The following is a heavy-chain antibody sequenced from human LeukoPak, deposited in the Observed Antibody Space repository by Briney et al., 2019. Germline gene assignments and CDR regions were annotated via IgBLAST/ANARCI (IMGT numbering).Heavy chain of an antibody. V-gene: IGHV3-23*01. CDR2: ISDTGRLS. CDR3: AKVSSPGPKYSSGWYNWFDP. J-gene: IGHJ5*02. CDR1: GFTFSSSA. D-gene: IGHD6-19*01. Sequence: GGSLRLSCAASGFTFSSSAMSWVRQAPGKGLEWVAAISDTGRLSYCADSVNGRFTISRDNSKNTLSLQMNSLRAADTAVYYCAKVSSPGPKYSSGWYNWFDPWGQGTLVTVSS.